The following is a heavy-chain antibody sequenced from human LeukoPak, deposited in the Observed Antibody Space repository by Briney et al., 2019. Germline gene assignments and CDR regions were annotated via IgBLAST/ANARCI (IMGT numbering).Heavy chain of an antibody. CDR1: GVSISTHY. CDR2: IYHSGTT. V-gene: IGHV4-59*11. Sequence: SETLSLTCNVSGVSISTHYWSWIRQSPGKGLEWIGFIYHSGTTNYNPSLKSRVTISIDTSKNEFSLKLTSVTAADTAVYYCARDASGGSSGSFDYWGQGTLVTVSS. D-gene: IGHD6-19*01. CDR3: ARDASGGSSGSFDY. J-gene: IGHJ4*02.